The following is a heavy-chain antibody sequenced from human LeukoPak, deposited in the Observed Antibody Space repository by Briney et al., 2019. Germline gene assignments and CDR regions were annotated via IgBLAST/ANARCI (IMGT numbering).Heavy chain of an antibody. Sequence: QPGGSLRLSCAASGFSFSSYNMNWVRQAPGKGLEWLSYINGSGTTIYYADSVEGRFTISRDNAKNSLYLQMNSLRDEDTAVYSCAIDAWELPLDAFDIWGQGTMVTVSS. V-gene: IGHV3-48*02. J-gene: IGHJ3*02. CDR2: INGSGTTI. CDR1: GFSFSSYN. D-gene: IGHD1-26*01. CDR3: AIDAWELPLDAFDI.